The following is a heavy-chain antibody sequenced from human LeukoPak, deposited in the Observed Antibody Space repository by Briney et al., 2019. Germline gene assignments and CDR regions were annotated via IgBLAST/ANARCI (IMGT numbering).Heavy chain of an antibody. V-gene: IGHV4-34*01. CDR3: ARHRWTIEVETSLGRGLGGWFDP. D-gene: IGHD3-16*01. Sequence: GSLRLSCTVSGFILGDYAMSWVRQAPGKGLEWIGEINHSGMSAYDPSLKSRVIISVDTSKKQFSLKLTSVTAADTAIYYCARHRWTIEVETSLGRGLGGWFDPWGQGSLVTVSS. J-gene: IGHJ5*02. CDR1: GFILGDYA. CDR2: INHSGMS.